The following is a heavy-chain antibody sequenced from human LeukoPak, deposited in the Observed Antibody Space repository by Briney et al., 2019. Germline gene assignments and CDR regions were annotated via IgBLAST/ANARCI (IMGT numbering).Heavy chain of an antibody. V-gene: IGHV3-23*01. J-gene: IGHJ4*02. CDR1: GLTFSSYA. CDR3: AKIDYYGSGSYYRHFDY. CDR2: MSGSGGST. Sequence: GGSLRLSCAASGLTFSSYAMSWVRLAPGKGLEWVSAMSGSGGSTYYADSVKGRFTISRDNSKNTLYLQMNSLRPEDTAVYYCAKIDYYGSGSYYRHFDYWGQGTLVTVSS. D-gene: IGHD3-10*01.